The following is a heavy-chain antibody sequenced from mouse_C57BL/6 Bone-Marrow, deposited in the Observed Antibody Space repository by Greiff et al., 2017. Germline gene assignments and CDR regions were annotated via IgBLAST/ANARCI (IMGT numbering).Heavy chain of an antibody. Sequence: VQGVESGAELVRPGASVKLSCKTSGYIFTSYWIHWVKQRSGQGLEWIARIFPGTDNTYYNEKFKGKATLTADKSSSTAYMHLSSLKSEDSAVYFCARGGYDSTYGYFDVWGAGTTVTVSS. J-gene: IGHJ1*01. CDR3: ARGGYDSTYGYFDV. V-gene: IGHV1S132*01. CDR1: GYIFTSYW. D-gene: IGHD1-1*01. CDR2: IFPGTDNT.